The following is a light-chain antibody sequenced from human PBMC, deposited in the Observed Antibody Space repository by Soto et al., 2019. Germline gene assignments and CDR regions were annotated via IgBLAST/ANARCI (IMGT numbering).Light chain of an antibody. J-gene: IGLJ1*01. Sequence: QSVLTPPPSASGSPGQSVTISCTGTSRDVGGHNYVSWYQQHPGKAPKFMIYEVSKRPSGVPDRFSGSKSGNTASLTVSGLQADDEADYYCSSYAGGSDVFGTGTKVTVL. CDR2: EVS. V-gene: IGLV2-8*01. CDR3: SSYAGGSDV. CDR1: SRDVGGHNY.